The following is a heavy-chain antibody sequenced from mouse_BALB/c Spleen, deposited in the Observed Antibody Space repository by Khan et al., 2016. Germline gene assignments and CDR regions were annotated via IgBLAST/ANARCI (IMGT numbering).Heavy chain of an antibody. D-gene: IGHD1-2*01. CDR2: IYPGSGNT. CDR1: GYTFTDYY. V-gene: IGHV1-84*02. Sequence: QVQLKQSGPELVKPGASVKISCKASGYTFTDYYVNWVKQKPGQGLEWIGWIYPGSGNTKYNEKFKGKATLTVDTSSSTAYMQLSSLTSEDTSVYFCVRWQQRLRFAYWGQGTLVTVSA. J-gene: IGHJ3*01. CDR3: VRWQQRLRFAY.